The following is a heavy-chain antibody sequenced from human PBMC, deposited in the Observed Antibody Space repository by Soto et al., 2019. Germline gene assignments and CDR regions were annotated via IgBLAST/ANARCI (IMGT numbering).Heavy chain of an antibody. V-gene: IGHV2-70*04. CDR1: VFSLTTNAMR. J-gene: IGHJ4*02. CDR2: IDWDGDK. D-gene: IGHD1-26*01. CDR3: SRNLSGTTFDY. Sequence: SGPTLVNPTHTFTLTCTFSVFSLTTNAMRVSWIRQPPGKALEWLARIDWDGDKFYNTALNTRLTISRDTSESQVLLTLTNMDTADTATYYCSRNLSGTTFDYWGQGILVTVSS.